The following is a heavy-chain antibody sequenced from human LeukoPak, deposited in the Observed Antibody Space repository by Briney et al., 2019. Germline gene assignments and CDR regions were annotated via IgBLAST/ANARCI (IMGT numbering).Heavy chain of an antibody. D-gene: IGHD2-2*02. J-gene: IGHJ4*02. CDR2: IKRDGSEK. CDR1: GFTFSSFW. Sequence: GGSLRLSCAASGFTFSSFWMTWVRQAPGKGLEWVATIKRDGSEKYYVDSVEGRFTISRDNAKNSLYLQMNGLRAEETAVYYCAREGRELAYCSGSTCYSSGPIDSWGQGTLVTVSS. V-gene: IGHV3-7*01. CDR3: AREGRELAYCSGSTCYSSGPIDS.